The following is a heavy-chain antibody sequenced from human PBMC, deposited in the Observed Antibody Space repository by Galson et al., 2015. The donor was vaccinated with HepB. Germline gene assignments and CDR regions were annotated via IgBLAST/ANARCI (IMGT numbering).Heavy chain of an antibody. CDR1: GITFSNAW. CDR2: IKSKTDGGTT. Sequence: SLRLSCAASGITFSNAWMSWVRQAPGKGLEWVGRIKSKTDGGTTDYAAPVKGRFTISRDDSRNTLYLQLNSLKTEDTAVYYCITDPAVGWDYYYFHLDVWGQGTTVTVSS. J-gene: IGHJ6*02. V-gene: IGHV3-15*01. D-gene: IGHD3-10*01. CDR3: ITDPAVGWDYYYFHLDV.